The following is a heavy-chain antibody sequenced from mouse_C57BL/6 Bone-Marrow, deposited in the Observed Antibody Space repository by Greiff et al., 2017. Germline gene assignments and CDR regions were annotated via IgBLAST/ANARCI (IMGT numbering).Heavy chain of an antibody. V-gene: IGHV8-8*01. Sequence: QVTLKVSGPGILQPSQTLSLTCSFSGFSLSTSGMGVGWLRPPPGKGLGWLAHTWWGDDKYYNPALKSRLTTSKDTSKNQVFLKIAKVDTADTATYYCARVGSSFSYWYFDVWGTGTTVTVSS. D-gene: IGHD1-1*01. J-gene: IGHJ1*03. CDR2: TWWGDDK. CDR1: GFSLSTSGMG. CDR3: ARVGSSFSYWYFDV.